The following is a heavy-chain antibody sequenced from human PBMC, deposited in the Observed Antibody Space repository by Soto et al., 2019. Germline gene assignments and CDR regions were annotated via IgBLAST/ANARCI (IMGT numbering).Heavy chain of an antibody. V-gene: IGHV4-31*03. D-gene: IGHD1-26*01. Sequence: SETLSLTCTVSGGSISSSGYYWSWIRQHPGKGLEWIGYIYYSGSTYYNPSLKSRVTISLDTSKNQFSLKLTSVTAADTAVYYCARAHQLLSVTFDYWGQGTLVTVSS. CDR2: IYYSGST. CDR1: GGSISSSGYY. CDR3: ARAHQLLSVTFDY. J-gene: IGHJ4*02.